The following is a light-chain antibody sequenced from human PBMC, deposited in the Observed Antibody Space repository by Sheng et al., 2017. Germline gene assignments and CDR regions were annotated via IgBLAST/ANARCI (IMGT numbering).Light chain of an antibody. CDR3: QAWERSSAYV. CDR1: NLGDKY. V-gene: IGLV3-1*01. Sequence: SYELTQPPSVSVSPGQTASITCSGDNLGDKYVCWYQQKPGQSHVLVIYQDTKRPSGIPERFSGSNSGNTATLTISGTQALDEADYYCQAWERSSAYVFGTGTTVTVL. CDR2: QDT. J-gene: IGLJ1*01.